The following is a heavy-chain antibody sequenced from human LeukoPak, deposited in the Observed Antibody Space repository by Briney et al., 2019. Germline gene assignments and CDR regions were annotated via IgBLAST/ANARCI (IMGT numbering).Heavy chain of an antibody. V-gene: IGHV3-30*03. CDR1: GFTFSRHG. D-gene: IGHD3-16*01. Sequence: GGSLRLSCAPSGFTFSRHGMHWVRQAPGKGLEWVAIISNDGSRKYYAHSVEGRFTISRDNSKNTLYLQMSNLRAEDTAVYFCARGGGLDVWGQGATVTVSS. CDR3: ARGGGLDV. J-gene: IGHJ6*02. CDR2: ISNDGSRK.